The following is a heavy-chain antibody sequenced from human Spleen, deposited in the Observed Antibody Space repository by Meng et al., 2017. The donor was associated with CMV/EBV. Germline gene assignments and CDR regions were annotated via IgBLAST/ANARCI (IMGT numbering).Heavy chain of an antibody. D-gene: IGHD2-21*01. J-gene: IGHJ4*02. CDR1: GITFSDFS. V-gene: IGHV3-11*01. CDR2: SSSRSGSTT. Sequence: GESLKISCAASGITFSDFSMTWIRQAPGKGPEWISYSSSRSGSTTYYADSVESRFTISRDNAKNSLYLQMNSLRVEDTAVYYCVRESTGSIPYIWGQGTLVTVSS. CDR3: VRESTGSIPYI.